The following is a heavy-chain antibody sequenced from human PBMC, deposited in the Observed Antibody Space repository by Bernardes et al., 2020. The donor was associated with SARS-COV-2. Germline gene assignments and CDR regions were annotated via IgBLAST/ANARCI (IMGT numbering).Heavy chain of an antibody. CDR2: ISYEGSKK. CDR3: AKVQAILWIRPYQSAMDV. Sequence: GGSLRLSCAASGFTFNNFGMHWVRQAPGKGLEWVAVISYEGSKKYYADSVEGRFTISKDNSKNTVYLEMNSLRPEDTAVYYCAKVQAILWIRPYQSAMDVWGQGTTVVVS. D-gene: IGHD5-18*01. J-gene: IGHJ6*02. CDR1: GFTFNNFG. V-gene: IGHV3-30*18.